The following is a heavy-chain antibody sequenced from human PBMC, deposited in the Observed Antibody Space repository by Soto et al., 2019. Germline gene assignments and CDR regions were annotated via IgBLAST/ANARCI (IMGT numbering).Heavy chain of an antibody. CDR3: GRERWGLLDI. CDR2: INSDGSIA. Sequence: EVQLVESGGGLVQPGGSLRLSCAASGFTLSDYWMAWARQAPGKGLFWVSRINSDGSIAHYAESVKGRFTISRDNAKNTLWLQVNSLRDDDTAVYYCGRERWGLLDIWGQGAMVTVSS. J-gene: IGHJ3*02. CDR1: GFTLSDYW. V-gene: IGHV3-74*01. D-gene: IGHD7-27*01.